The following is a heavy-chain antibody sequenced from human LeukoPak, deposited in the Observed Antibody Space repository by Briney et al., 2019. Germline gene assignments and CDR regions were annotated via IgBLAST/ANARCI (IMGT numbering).Heavy chain of an antibody. CDR3: ARQTRDLRLSNSYYFDY. V-gene: IGHV4-39*01. CDR1: GGSISSSNYY. D-gene: IGHD3-16*02. Sequence: IPSETLSLTCTVSGGSISSSNYYWGWIRQPPGKGLEWIGSIYYSGSTYYNPSLKSRVTISVDTSKNQFSLKLSSVTAADTAVYYCARQTRDLRLSNSYYFDYWGQGTLVTVSS. CDR2: IYYSGST. J-gene: IGHJ4*02.